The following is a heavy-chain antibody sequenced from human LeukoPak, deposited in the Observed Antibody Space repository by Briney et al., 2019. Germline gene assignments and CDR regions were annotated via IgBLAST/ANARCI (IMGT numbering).Heavy chain of an antibody. CDR3: AKDSEFGDYVYNWFDP. Sequence: PGGSLRLSCAASGFTFSSYAMSWVRQAPGKGLEWVSAISGSGGSTYYADSVKGRFTISRDNSKNTLYLQMNSLRAEDTAVYYCAKDSEFGDYVYNWFDPWGQGTLVTVSS. CDR2: ISGSGGST. CDR1: GFTFSSYA. J-gene: IGHJ5*02. D-gene: IGHD4-17*01. V-gene: IGHV3-23*01.